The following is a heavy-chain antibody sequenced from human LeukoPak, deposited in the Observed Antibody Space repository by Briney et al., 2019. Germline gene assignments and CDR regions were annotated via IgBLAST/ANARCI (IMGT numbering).Heavy chain of an antibody. D-gene: IGHD1-26*01. CDR3: SEGGKDNNSGPTRP. V-gene: IGHV4-39*07. CDR2: IYYSGST. Sequence: SETLSLTCTVSGGSISSSSYYWGWFRQPPEKGLEWIGNIYYSGSTYYNPSLKSRVTISVDTSKNQFSLTLSSVTAADAAVYYFSEGGKDNNSGPTRPWGQGTLGNVSS. CDR1: GGSISSSSYY. J-gene: IGHJ5*01.